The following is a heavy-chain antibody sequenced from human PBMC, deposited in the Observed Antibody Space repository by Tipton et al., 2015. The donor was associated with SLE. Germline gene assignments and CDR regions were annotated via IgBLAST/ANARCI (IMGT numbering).Heavy chain of an antibody. CDR3: ARVRGVAAAGKTNWYFDL. D-gene: IGHD6-13*01. V-gene: IGHV4-59*11. Sequence: LRLSCSVSGGSMSYHYWSWIRQPPGKGLEWIGYIYYSGSTNYNPSLKSRVTISVDTSKNQFSLKLSSVTAADTAVYYCARVRGVAAAGKTNWYFDLWGRGTLVTVSS. CDR2: IYYSGST. J-gene: IGHJ2*01. CDR1: GGSMSYHY.